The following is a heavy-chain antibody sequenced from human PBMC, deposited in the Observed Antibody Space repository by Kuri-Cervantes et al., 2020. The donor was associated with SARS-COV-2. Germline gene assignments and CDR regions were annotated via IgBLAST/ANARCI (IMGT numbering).Heavy chain of an antibody. CDR3: ARDDYGSGPSLIH. CDR2: IYYSGST. J-gene: IGHJ4*02. CDR1: GGSFSGYY. D-gene: IGHD3-10*01. Sequence: SETLSLTCAVYGGSFSGYYWSWIRQPPGKGLEWIGYIYYSGSTNYNPSLKSRVTISVDTSKNQFSLKLSSVTAADTAVYYCARDDYGSGPSLIHWGQGTLVTVSS. V-gene: IGHV4-59*01.